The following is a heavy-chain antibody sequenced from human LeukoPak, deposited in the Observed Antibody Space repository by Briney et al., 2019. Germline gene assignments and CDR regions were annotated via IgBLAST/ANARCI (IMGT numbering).Heavy chain of an antibody. Sequence: ASVKVSCKASGGTFSSYAISWVRQAPEQGLEWMGGIIPIFGTANYAQKFQGRVTITADESTSTAYMELSSLRSEDTAVYYCARGPQPHYFDYWGQGTLVTVSS. CDR2: IIPIFGTA. CDR3: ARGPQPHYFDY. J-gene: IGHJ4*02. CDR1: GGTFSSYA. V-gene: IGHV1-69*01.